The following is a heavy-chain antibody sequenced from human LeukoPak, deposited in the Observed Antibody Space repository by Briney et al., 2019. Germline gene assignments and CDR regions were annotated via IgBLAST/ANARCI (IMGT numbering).Heavy chain of an antibody. CDR1: GFTFTSYW. CDR2: INTYGSTT. J-gene: IGHJ4*02. CDR3: AHLVGDTQMDY. Sequence: GGSLRLSCAASGFTFTSYWMYWVRQAPGTGLVWVSDINTYGSTTRYADSVKGRFTISRDNAQNTVSLLMNSLRAEDTGVYYCAHLVGDTQMDYWGQGTLVTVSS. V-gene: IGHV3-74*01. D-gene: IGHD1-26*01.